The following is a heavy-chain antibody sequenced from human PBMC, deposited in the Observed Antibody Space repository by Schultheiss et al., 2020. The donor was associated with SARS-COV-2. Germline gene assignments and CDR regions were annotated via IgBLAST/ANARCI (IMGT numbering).Heavy chain of an antibody. D-gene: IGHD3-10*01. CDR1: GFTVSSYA. CDR2: ISYDGSNK. CDR3: ARERYYYGSGSYSFDY. J-gene: IGHJ4*02. V-gene: IGHV3-30*01. Sequence: GGSLRLSCAASGFTVSSYAMHWVRQAPGKGLEWVAVISYDGSNKYYADSVKGRFTISRDNSKNTLYLQMNSLRAEDTAVYYCARERYYYGSGSYSFDYWGQGTLVTVSS.